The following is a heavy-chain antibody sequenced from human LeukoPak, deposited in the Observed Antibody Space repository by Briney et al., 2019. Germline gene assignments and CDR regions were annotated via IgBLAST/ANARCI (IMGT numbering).Heavy chain of an antibody. CDR1: GYTFTGYY. D-gene: IGHD6-13*01. CDR3: ARVRAAAPYYYMDV. V-gene: IGHV1-2*02. J-gene: IGHJ6*03. CDR2: INPNSGGT. Sequence: ASVKVSCRASGYTFTGYYMHWGRQAPGQGLEWMGWINPNSGGTNYAQKFQGRVTMTRDTSIGTAYVELSRLRSDDSAVYYCARVRAAAPYYYMDVWGKGTTVTVSS.